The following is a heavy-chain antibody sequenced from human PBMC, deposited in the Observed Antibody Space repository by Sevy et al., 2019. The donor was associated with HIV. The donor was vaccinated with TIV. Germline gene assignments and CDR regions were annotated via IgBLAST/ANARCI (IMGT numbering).Heavy chain of an antibody. V-gene: IGHV4-61*01. Sequence: SETLSLTCTVSGGSVSSGSYYWSWIRQPPGKGLEWIGYIYYSGSTNYNPSLKSRVTISVDTSKNQFSLKLSSVTAADTAVYYCARDRDYSNYWDAYFDYWGQRTLVTVSS. CDR1: GGSVSSGSYY. J-gene: IGHJ4*02. D-gene: IGHD4-4*01. CDR3: ARDRDYSNYWDAYFDY. CDR2: IYYSGST.